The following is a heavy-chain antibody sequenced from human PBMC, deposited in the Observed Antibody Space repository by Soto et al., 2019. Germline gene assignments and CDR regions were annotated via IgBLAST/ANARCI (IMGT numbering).Heavy chain of an antibody. CDR2: IYHSGST. CDR3: ARRRWLQPYYFDY. J-gene: IGHJ4*02. CDR1: GGSISSGDCY. V-gene: IGHV4-39*07. D-gene: IGHD5-12*01. Sequence: SETLSLTCTVSGGSISSGDCYWSWIRQPPGKGLEWIGEIYHSGSTNYNPSLKSRVTISVDKSKNQFSLKLSSVTAADTAVYYCARRRWLQPYYFDYWGQGTLVTVSS.